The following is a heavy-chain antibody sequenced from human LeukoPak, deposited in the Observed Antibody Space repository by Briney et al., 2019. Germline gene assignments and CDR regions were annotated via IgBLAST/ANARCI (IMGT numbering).Heavy chain of an antibody. J-gene: IGHJ4*02. CDR3: AKGAYYHGSGRYFDY. D-gene: IGHD3-10*01. V-gene: IGHV3-23*01. Sequence: GGSLRLSCAASGFTFSSYAMNWVRQAPGKGLEWVSAISGSGGATYYADPVKGRFTMSRDNSKNTLYLQMNSLRAEDTAVYYCAKGAYYHGSGRYFDYWGQGTLVTVSS. CDR1: GFTFSSYA. CDR2: ISGSGGAT.